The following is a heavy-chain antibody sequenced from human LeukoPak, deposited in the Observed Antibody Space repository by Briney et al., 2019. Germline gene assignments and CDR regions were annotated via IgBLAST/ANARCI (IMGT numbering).Heavy chain of an antibody. V-gene: IGHV4-59*01. CDR2: IYYSGST. CDR1: GGSISSYY. CDR3: ARGRDGGNYTPLVY. Sequence: SETLSLTCTVSGGSISSYYWSWIRQPPGKGLEWIGYIYYSGSTNYNPSLKSRVTISVDTPKNQFSLKLSSVTAADTAVYYCARGRDGGNYTPLVYWGQGTLVTVSS. J-gene: IGHJ4*02. D-gene: IGHD4-23*01.